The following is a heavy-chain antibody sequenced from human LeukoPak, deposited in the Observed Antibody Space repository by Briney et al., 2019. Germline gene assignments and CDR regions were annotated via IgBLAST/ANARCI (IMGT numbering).Heavy chain of an antibody. V-gene: IGHV5-51*01. D-gene: IGHD2-15*01. J-gene: IGHJ3*02. Sequence: GESLKISCKGSGYIFTSYWIGWVRHMPGKGLEWMGIIYPGDSDTRYSPSFQGQVTISADKSISTAYLQWSSLKASDTAMYYCASSRPYLCSRGSCYVFDIWGQGTMVTVSS. CDR3: ASSRPYLCSRGSCYVFDI. CDR1: GYIFTSYW. CDR2: IYPGDSDT.